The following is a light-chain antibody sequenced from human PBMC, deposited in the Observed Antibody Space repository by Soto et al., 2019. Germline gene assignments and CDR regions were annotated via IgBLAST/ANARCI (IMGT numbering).Light chain of an antibody. Sequence: IVMSQSADSLTVSLCASATIKCKSIHIFFYSSNNKNYLAWYQQKPGQSPKLLIYWASTRESGVPDRFSGSGSGADFTLTISSLQAGDVAVYYCQQYYSTPRAFGQGTRLEIK. J-gene: IGKJ5*01. CDR3: QQYYSTPRA. CDR2: WAS. CDR1: HIFFYSSNNKNY. V-gene: IGKV4-1*01.